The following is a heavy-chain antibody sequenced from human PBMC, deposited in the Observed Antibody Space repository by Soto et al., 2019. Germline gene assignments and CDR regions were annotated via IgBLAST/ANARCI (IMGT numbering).Heavy chain of an antibody. CDR3: ARGMDTAMVDGGH. D-gene: IGHD5-18*01. CDR2: ISAYNGNT. Sequence: ASVKVSCKASGYTFTICGISWVRQAPGQGLEWMGWISAYNGNTNYAQKFQGRVTITADESTSTAYMELSSLRSEDTAVYYCARGMDTAMVDGGHWGQGTLVTVSS. J-gene: IGHJ4*02. CDR1: GYTFTICG. V-gene: IGHV1-18*01.